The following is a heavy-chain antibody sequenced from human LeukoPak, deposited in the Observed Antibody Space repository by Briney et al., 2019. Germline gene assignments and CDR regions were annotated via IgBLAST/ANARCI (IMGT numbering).Heavy chain of an antibody. Sequence: ASVKVSYKASGYTFTGYWIHWVRQAPGQGFEWMGWINPKNGGTNYAQKFQGRVTMTRDTSTSTVYMELSSLISDDTAVYYCTRGVLPARFDSWGQGTLVTVTS. CDR1: GYTFTGYW. D-gene: IGHD2-2*01. V-gene: IGHV1-2*02. CDR2: INPKNGGT. J-gene: IGHJ5*01. CDR3: TRGVLPARFDS.